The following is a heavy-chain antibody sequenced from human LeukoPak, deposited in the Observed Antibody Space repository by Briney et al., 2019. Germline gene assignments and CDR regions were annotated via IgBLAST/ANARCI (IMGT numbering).Heavy chain of an antibody. CDR1: GYTFTGYY. Sequence: ASVKVSCKASGYTFTGYYMHWVRQAPGQGLEWMGWINPNSGGTNYAQKFQGRVTMTRDTSISTAYMELSRLRSDDTAVYYCAKARRRGTMIVVVYYFDYWGQGTLVTVSS. CDR3: AKARRRGTMIVVVYYFDY. V-gene: IGHV1-2*02. J-gene: IGHJ4*02. D-gene: IGHD3-22*01. CDR2: INPNSGGT.